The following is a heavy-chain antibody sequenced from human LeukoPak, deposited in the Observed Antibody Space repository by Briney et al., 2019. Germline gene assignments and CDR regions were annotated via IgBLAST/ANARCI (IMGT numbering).Heavy chain of an antibody. D-gene: IGHD1-1*01. Sequence: PGGSLRLSCAASGFTFSTYAVNWVRQAPGKGLEWVSAISSSGGTTYYADSVKGRFTISRDNSKNTLYLQMSSLRVEDTAVYYCARSLKWNLVGFDYWGQGTLVTVSS. CDR1: GFTFSTYA. CDR3: ARSLKWNLVGFDY. J-gene: IGHJ4*02. CDR2: ISSSGGTT. V-gene: IGHV3-23*01.